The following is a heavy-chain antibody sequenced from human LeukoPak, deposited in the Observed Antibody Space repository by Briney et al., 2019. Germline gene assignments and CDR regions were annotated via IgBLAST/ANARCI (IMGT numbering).Heavy chain of an antibody. CDR2: IYTTGST. J-gene: IGHJ5*02. D-gene: IGHD1-1*01. Sequence: SETLSLTCTVSGGSISSYYWSWIRQPAGKGLEWIGRIYTTGSTSYNPSLKSRVTISVDTSKNQFSLKLSSVTAADTAVYYCARVGLVQLERPNWFDPWGQGTLVTVSS. CDR1: GGSISSYY. V-gene: IGHV4-4*07. CDR3: ARVGLVQLERPNWFDP.